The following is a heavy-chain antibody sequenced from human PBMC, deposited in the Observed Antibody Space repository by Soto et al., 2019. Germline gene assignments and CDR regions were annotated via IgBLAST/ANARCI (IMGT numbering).Heavy chain of an antibody. CDR2: ISDDGSYK. CDR3: AKWNGGFDY. D-gene: IGHD3-16*01. V-gene: IGHV3-30*18. CDR1: GFTFSRYG. J-gene: IGHJ4*02. Sequence: QVQLVEAGGGVVQPGRSLRLSCAASGFTFSRYGMHWVRQAPGKGLGWVAVISDDGSYKYYADSVKGRFTISRDNSKNTRYLQMNSLRAEDTAVYYGAKWNGGFDYGGQGTRVTVSS.